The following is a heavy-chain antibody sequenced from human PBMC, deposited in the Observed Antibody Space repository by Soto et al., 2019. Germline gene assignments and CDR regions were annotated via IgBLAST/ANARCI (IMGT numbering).Heavy chain of an antibody. CDR1: GGSISSSSYY. CDR3: ATDRLTVFRGVNWFDP. V-gene: IGHV4-39*01. Sequence: SETLSLTCSVSGGSISSSSYYWGWIRQPPGKGLEWIGSIYYSGNTYYNPSLKSRVTISVDTSKNQFSLKLSSVTAADTAVYYCATDRLTVFRGVNWFDPWGQGTLVTVSS. CDR2: IYYSGNT. J-gene: IGHJ5*02. D-gene: IGHD3-10*01.